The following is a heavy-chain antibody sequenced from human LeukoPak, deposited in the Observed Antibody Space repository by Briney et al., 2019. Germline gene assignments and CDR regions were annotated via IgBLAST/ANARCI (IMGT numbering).Heavy chain of an antibody. D-gene: IGHD3-3*01. J-gene: IGHJ4*02. Sequence: GGSLTLSCAASGFTFSSYAMSWVRQAPGKGLKWVSAISGSGGSTYYADSVKRRFTISRANSKNTLYLQMNSLRAEDTAVYYCAKVTLEWLLPNYFDYWGQGTIAAVSS. CDR3: AKVTLEWLLPNYFDY. V-gene: IGHV3-23*01. CDR2: ISGSGGST. CDR1: GFTFSSYA.